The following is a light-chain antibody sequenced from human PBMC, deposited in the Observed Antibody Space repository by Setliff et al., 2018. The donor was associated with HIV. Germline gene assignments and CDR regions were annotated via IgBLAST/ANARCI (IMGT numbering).Light chain of an antibody. V-gene: IGLV2-23*02. CDR1: GTDVGSNDL. CDR3: CSYSTTRTYV. Sequence: QSALTQPASVSGSPGQSITNSCTGTGTDVGSNDLVSWYQKYPDKAPKLMIFEVSERPSGVSNRFSGSKSGNTASLTISGLQAEDEADYYCCSYSTTRTYVFGTGTKV. CDR2: EVS. J-gene: IGLJ1*01.